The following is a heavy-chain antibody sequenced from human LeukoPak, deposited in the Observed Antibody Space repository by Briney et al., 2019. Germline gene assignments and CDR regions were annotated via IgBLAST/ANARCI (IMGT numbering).Heavy chain of an antibody. D-gene: IGHD3-22*01. CDR2: IYSGGST. J-gene: IGHJ4*02. V-gene: IGHV3-53*01. CDR3: ARLHDSSGLPFDY. Sequence: GGSLRLSCAASGFTVSSNYMSWVRQAPGKGLEWVSVIYSGGSTYYADSVKGRFTISRDNSKNTLYLQMNSLRAEDTAVYYCARLHDSSGLPFDYWGQGTLVTVSS. CDR1: GFTVSSNY.